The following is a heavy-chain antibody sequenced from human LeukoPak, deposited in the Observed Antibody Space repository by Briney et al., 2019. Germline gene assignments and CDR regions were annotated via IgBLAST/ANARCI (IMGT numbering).Heavy chain of an antibody. Sequence: GGSLRLSCAASGFTFSKHTMHWVRQAPGKGLEWVAVILYDGSNKYYADSVKGRFTISRDNSKNTMSSQMNSLRADDTTVYYCVRDSYGGYFDLWGRGTLVTVSS. CDR2: ILYDGSNK. CDR3: VRDSYGGYFDL. D-gene: IGHD4-17*01. CDR1: GFTFSKHT. V-gene: IGHV3-30*04. J-gene: IGHJ2*01.